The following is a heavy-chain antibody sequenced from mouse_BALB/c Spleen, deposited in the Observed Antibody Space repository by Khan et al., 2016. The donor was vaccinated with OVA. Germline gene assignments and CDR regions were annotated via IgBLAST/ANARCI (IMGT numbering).Heavy chain of an antibody. CDR3: ARSNYDGSGLYAMDY. CDR2: IATGSGSD. Sequence: DLVKPGASVKVSCKASGYTFTSYWINWIKQRPGQGLEWIGRIATGSGSDYYNDMFKGKATLTIDTSSSTAYIQVSSLSSEDSAVYFCARSNYDGSGLYAMDYWGQGTSVTVSS. D-gene: IGHD1-1*01. CDR1: GYTFTSYW. V-gene: IGHV1S41*01. J-gene: IGHJ4*01.